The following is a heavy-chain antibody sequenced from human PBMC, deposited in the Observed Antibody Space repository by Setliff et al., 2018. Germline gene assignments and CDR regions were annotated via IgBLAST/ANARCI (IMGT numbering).Heavy chain of an antibody. CDR3: VKWDSKYVSGSHYMDV. J-gene: IGHJ6*03. V-gene: IGHV3-30-3*02. CDR1: GFTFSSYA. CDR2: IAHDGSNK. Sequence: GGSLRLSCAASGFTFSSYAQHWVRQAPGKGLEWVAFIAHDGSNKYYADSVKGRFTISRDNSKNTLYLPVNTLRPEDTAVYYCVKWDSKYVSGSHYMDVWGKGTTVTVSS. D-gene: IGHD3-16*01.